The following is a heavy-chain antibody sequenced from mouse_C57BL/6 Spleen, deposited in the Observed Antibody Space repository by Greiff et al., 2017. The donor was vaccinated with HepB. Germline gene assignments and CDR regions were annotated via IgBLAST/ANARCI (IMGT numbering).Heavy chain of an antibody. CDR3: ARANYGYDLYYFDY. CDR2: INPSNGGT. V-gene: IGHV1-53*01. D-gene: IGHD2-2*01. J-gene: IGHJ2*01. Sequence: VQLKQPGTELVKPGASVKLSCKASGYTFTSYWMHWVKQRPGQGLEWIGNINPSNGGTNYNEKFKSKATLTVDKSSSTAYMQLSSLTSEDSAVYYCARANYGYDLYYFDYWGQGTTLTVSS. CDR1: GYTFTSYW.